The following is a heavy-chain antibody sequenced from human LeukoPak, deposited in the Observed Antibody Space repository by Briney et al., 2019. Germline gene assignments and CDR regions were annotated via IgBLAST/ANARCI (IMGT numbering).Heavy chain of an antibody. Sequence: PSETLSLTCAVYGGSFSGYYWSWIRQPPGKGLEWIGEINHSGSTNYNPSLKSRVTISVDTSKNQFSLKLSSVTAADTAVYYCARAVGQWLVRDQTDYWGQGTLVTVSS. J-gene: IGHJ4*02. CDR3: ARAVGQWLVRDQTDY. CDR1: GGSFSGYY. CDR2: INHSGST. V-gene: IGHV4-34*01. D-gene: IGHD6-19*01.